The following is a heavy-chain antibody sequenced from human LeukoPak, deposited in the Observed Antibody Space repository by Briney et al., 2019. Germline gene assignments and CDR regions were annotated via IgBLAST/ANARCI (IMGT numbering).Heavy chain of an antibody. D-gene: IGHD2-15*01. CDR3: ARECVGGYCSGGSGPHAFDI. Sequence: SQTLSLTCAISGDSVSSNSAAWNWIRQSPSRGLEWLGRTYYRSKWYNDYAVSVKSRITINPDTSKNQFSLQLNSVTPEDTAVYYCARECVGGYCSGGSGPHAFDIWGQGTMVTVSS. V-gene: IGHV6-1*01. J-gene: IGHJ3*02. CDR1: GDSVSSNSAA. CDR2: TYYRSKWYN.